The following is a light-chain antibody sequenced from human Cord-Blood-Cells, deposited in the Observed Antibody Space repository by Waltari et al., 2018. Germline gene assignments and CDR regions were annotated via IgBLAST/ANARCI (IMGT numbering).Light chain of an antibody. V-gene: IGKV1-8*01. J-gene: IGKJ1*01. CDR2: AAS. Sequence: IRMTQSPSSFSASTGDRVTITCRASQGISSYLAWYQQKPGKAPKLLIYAASTLQGGVPSRFSGSGSGTDFTLTISCLQSEDFATYYCQQYYSYPWTFGQGTKVEIK. CDR3: QQYYSYPWT. CDR1: QGISSY.